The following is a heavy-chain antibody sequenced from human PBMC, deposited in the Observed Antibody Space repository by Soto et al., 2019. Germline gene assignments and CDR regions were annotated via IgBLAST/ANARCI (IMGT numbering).Heavy chain of an antibody. CDR3: ARVEGRFYYGMDV. CDR2: IYHSGST. J-gene: IGHJ6*02. V-gene: IGHV4-4*02. CDR1: GGSISSSNC. Sequence: QVQLQESGPGLVKPSGTLSLTCAVSGGSISSSNCWSWVRQPPGKGLEWIGEIYHSGSTNYNPSLKSRVTXSXDXXKNQFSLKLSSVTAADTAVYYCARVEGRFYYGMDVWGQGTTVTVSS.